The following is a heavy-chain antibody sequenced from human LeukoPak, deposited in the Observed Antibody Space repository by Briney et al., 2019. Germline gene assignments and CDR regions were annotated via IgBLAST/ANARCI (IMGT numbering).Heavy chain of an antibody. CDR1: EFTFSSYA. Sequence: GGSLRLSCAASEFTFSSYAMSWDRQAPGKGLEWVSAIGGSGVNTYYADSVKGRFTISRDNSKNTLYLQMNSLRAEDTAVYYCAKDSLKEGGHWFDPWGQGTLVTVSS. D-gene: IGHD3-16*01. J-gene: IGHJ5*02. CDR2: IGGSGVNT. V-gene: IGHV3-23*01. CDR3: AKDSLKEGGHWFDP.